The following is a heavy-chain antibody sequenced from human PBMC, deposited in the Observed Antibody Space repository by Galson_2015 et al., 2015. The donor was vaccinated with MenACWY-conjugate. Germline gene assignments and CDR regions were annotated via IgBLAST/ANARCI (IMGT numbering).Heavy chain of an antibody. CDR2: ISSSGNTI. CDR3: ARGVYDSSGYYFP. V-gene: IGHV3-48*03. D-gene: IGHD3-22*01. J-gene: IGHJ1*01. CDR1: GFTFSSYE. Sequence: SLRLSCAAPGFTFSSYEMNWVRQAPGKGLEWVSYISSSGNTIYYADSVKGRFTISRDNSKNSLYLQMNSLRAEDTVVYYCARGVYDSSGYYFPWGQGTLVTVS.